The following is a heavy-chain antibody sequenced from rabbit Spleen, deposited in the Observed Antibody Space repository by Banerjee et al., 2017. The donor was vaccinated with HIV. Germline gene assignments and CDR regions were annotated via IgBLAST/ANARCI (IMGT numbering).Heavy chain of an antibody. CDR1: GFDFSSSYY. CDR3: ARDLVAVIGWNFSL. Sequence: QSLEESGGDLVKPGASLTLTCKASGFDFSSSYYMCWVRQAPGKGLEWIACIYGDSSGSTWYATWAKGRFTISKTSSTTVTLQMTSLTAADTATYFCARDLVAVIGWNFSLWAQGTLVTVS. V-gene: IGHV1S40*01. CDR2: IYGDSSGST. D-gene: IGHD1-1*01. J-gene: IGHJ3*01.